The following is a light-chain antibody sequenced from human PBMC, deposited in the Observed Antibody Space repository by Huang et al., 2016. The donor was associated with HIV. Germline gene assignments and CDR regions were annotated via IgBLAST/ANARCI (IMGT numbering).Light chain of an antibody. V-gene: IGKV3-20*01. J-gene: IGKJ2*01. CDR1: QSVSSSY. CDR3: QQYGSSPTYT. CDR2: GAS. Sequence: ELVLTQSPGTLSLSPGERATFSCRASQSVSSSYLAWYQQKPGQAPRQLIYGASSRSTGIPDRFRGRWSGTDFTVTISRLEPEDFAVYYCQQYGSSPTYTFGQGTKLEIK.